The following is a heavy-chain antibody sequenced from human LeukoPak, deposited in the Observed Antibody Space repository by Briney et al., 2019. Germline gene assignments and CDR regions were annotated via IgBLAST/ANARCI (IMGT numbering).Heavy chain of an antibody. Sequence: PGGSLRLSCAASGFTFSSYSMNWVRQAPGKGLAWVSVLYSGGSTNYADSVKGRFTISRDNSKNTLYLQMNSVRDDDTAVYYCARGGSGTYGYDYWGQGTLVAVSS. CDR3: ARGGSGTYGYDY. V-gene: IGHV3-66*01. J-gene: IGHJ4*02. CDR2: LYSGGST. CDR1: GFTFSSYS. D-gene: IGHD5-18*01.